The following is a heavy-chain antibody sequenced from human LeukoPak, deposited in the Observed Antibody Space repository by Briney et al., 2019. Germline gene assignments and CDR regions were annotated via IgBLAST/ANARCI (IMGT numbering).Heavy chain of an antibody. J-gene: IGHJ4*02. V-gene: IGHV4-34*01. Sequence: SETLSLTCAVYGGSFSGYYWSWIRQPPGKGLEWIGEINHSGSTNYNTSLTSRVTISVDTSKNQFSLKLSSVTAADTAVYYCASFDGNINLYGVFEYWGQGTLVTVSS. CDR3: ASFDGNINLYGVFEY. CDR1: GGSFSGYY. CDR2: INHSGST. D-gene: IGHD3-9*01.